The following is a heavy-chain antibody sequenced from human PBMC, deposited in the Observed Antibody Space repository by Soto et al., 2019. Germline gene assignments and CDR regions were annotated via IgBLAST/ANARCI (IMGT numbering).Heavy chain of an antibody. Sequence: ASVKVSCKASGYTFTGYYTHWVRQAPGRGLEGMGWINPNSGGTNYAQKFQGRVTMTRDTSISTAYMELSRLRSDDTAVYYCASHCWESSGYYGRLVAFDIWGQGTMVTVSS. J-gene: IGHJ3*02. D-gene: IGHD3-22*01. CDR3: ASHCWESSGYYGRLVAFDI. CDR2: INPNSGGT. V-gene: IGHV1-2*02. CDR1: GYTFTGYY.